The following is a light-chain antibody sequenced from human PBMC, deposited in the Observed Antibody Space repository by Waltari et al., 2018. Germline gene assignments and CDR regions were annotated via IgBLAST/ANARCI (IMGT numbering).Light chain of an antibody. CDR2: KVS. V-gene: IGKV2-30*02. J-gene: IGKJ2*03. CDR3: MQGTHFPYS. Sequence: DVVMTQSPLSLPITPGQPASMTCRSSQSLLHTNGNTYLSWFLQKPGQPPRRLIYKVSNRDSGVPDRFSGSGAGTDFTLKISRVEAEDVGVYYCMQGTHFPYSFGQGTKVEIK. CDR1: QSLLHTNGNTY.